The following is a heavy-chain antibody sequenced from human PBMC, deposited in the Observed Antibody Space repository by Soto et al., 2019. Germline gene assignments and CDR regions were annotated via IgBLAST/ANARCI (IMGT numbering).Heavy chain of an antibody. J-gene: IGHJ4*02. CDR2: ISGSGGST. V-gene: IGHV3-23*01. CDR3: AKGSIAAAGTGNSLDY. CDR1: GFTFSSYA. D-gene: IGHD6-13*01. Sequence: TGGSLRLSCAASGFTFSSYAMSWVRQAPGKGLGWVSAISGSGGSTYYADSVKGRFTISRDNSKNTLYLQMNSLRAEDTAVYYCAKGSIAAAGTGNSLDYWGQGTLVTVSS.